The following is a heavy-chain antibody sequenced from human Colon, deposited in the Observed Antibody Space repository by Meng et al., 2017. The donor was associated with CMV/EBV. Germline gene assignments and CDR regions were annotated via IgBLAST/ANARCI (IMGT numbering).Heavy chain of an antibody. CDR2: ISYDGNKK. D-gene: IGHD3/OR15-3a*01. Sequence: LSCAASGFTFSSYAMHWVRQAPSKGLEWVASISYDGNKKKYADSVKGRFTISRDTPKDTLYLEVKSLKTDDTAIYYCARDKGTGAFDYWGQGSLVTVSS. V-gene: IGHV3-30*04. J-gene: IGHJ4*02. CDR3: ARDKGTGAFDY. CDR1: GFTFSSYA.